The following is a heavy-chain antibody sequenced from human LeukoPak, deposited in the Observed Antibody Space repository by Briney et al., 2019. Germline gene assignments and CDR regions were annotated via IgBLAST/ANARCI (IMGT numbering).Heavy chain of an antibody. Sequence: ASVKVSCKDSAYTFTSYGISWVRQAPGQGLEWMGWISAYNGNTNYAQKLQCRVTMTTDTSTSTAYMKLRSLRSDDTAVYYCARDSSGWFGDYWGQGTLVTVSS. CDR2: ISAYNGNT. D-gene: IGHD6-19*01. J-gene: IGHJ4*02. V-gene: IGHV1-18*01. CDR1: AYTFTSYG. CDR3: ARDSSGWFGDY.